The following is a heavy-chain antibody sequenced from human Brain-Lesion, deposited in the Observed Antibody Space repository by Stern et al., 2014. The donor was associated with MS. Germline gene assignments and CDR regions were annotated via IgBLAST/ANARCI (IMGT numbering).Heavy chain of an antibody. Sequence: QVQLVESGPGLVKPSETLSLTCTVSGGSISSSTYYWAWIRQPPGKGLEWIGNIYYSGFTYYNPSLKSRVTISVDMSKNQFSLKLSSVTAADTAIYYCARHDSVPHPSQLYSARDRGPGYFDYWGQGTLVTVSS. CDR3: ARHDSVPHPSQLYSARDRGPGYFDY. D-gene: IGHD1-26*01. J-gene: IGHJ4*02. V-gene: IGHV4-39*01. CDR2: IYYSGFT. CDR1: GGSISSSTYY.